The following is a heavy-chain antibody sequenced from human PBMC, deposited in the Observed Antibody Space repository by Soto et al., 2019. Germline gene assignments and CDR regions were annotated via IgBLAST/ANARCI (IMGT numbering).Heavy chain of an antibody. D-gene: IGHD5-12*01. CDR3: ARVGSGYVDV. CDR1: GFTFSSYD. CDR2: IGTAGDT. Sequence: GGSLRLSCAASGFTFSSYDMHWVRRATGKGLEWVSAIGTAGDTYYPGSVKGRFTISRENAKNSLYLQMNSLRAGDTAVYYCARVGSGYVDVWGQGTTATVSS. V-gene: IGHV3-13*01. J-gene: IGHJ6*02.